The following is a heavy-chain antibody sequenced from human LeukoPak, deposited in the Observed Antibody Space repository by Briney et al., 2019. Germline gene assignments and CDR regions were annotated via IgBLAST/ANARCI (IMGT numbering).Heavy chain of an antibody. CDR2: ISDDGKKA. J-gene: IGHJ4*02. CDR1: GFTFTSHW. CDR3: AASFRVTGTTYYY. V-gene: IGHV3-74*01. Sequence: PGGSLRLSCAESGFTFTSHWMYWVRQAPGKGLVWVSHISDDGKKANYADSVKGRFTISRDAAKNTLHLQMDSLRVEDTAVYYCAASFRVTGTTYYYWGQGTMVTVSS. D-gene: IGHD1-20*01.